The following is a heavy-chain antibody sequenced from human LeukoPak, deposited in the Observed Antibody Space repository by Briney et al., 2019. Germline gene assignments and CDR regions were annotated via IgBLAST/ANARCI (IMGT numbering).Heavy chain of an antibody. V-gene: IGHV3-48*02. Sequence: GGSLRLSCAASGFTFSSYSMNWVRQAPGKGLEWVSYISSSSSTIYYADSVKGRFTISRDNAKNSLYLQMNSLRDEDTAVYYCARAAILLVGGSTGAFDIWGRGTMVTVSS. J-gene: IGHJ3*02. CDR1: GFTFSSYS. CDR2: ISSSSSTI. CDR3: ARAAILLVGGSTGAFDI. D-gene: IGHD1-26*01.